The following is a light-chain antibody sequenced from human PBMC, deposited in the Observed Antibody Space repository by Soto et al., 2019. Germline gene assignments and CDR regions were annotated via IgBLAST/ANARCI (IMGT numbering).Light chain of an antibody. Sequence: EMVMTQSPATLSVSPWGRATLSCRASQSISDTLAWYQQKPGQAPRLLIYGASTRATGIPARFSGSGSGTEFTLTISRLEPEDFAVYYCQQYGGSPRTFGQGTKVDIK. J-gene: IGKJ1*01. V-gene: IGKV3-15*01. CDR2: GAS. CDR1: QSISDT. CDR3: QQYGGSPRT.